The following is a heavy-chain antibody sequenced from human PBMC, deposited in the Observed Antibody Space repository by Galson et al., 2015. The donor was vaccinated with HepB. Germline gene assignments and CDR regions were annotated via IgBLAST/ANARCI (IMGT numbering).Heavy chain of an antibody. J-gene: IGHJ6*02. D-gene: IGHD3-10*02. CDR1: GFTFRTFA. V-gene: IGHV3-30*04. CDR2: ISYDGRNQ. CDR3: AREENYGWGVYGYCYYHGMDV. Sequence: SLRLSCAATGFTFRTFAMHWVRQAPGKGLEWVAVISYDGRNQYYADSVKGRITISRDNSINTLSLQMRSLRDEDTAMYYCAREENYGWGVYGYCYYHGMDVWGQGTTVTVSS.